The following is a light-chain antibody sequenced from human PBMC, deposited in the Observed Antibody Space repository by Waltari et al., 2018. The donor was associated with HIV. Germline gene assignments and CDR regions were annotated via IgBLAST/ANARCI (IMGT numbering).Light chain of an antibody. CDR3: NSRDSSGNRV. CDR1: SLRSYY. CDR2: GKN. J-gene: IGLJ2*01. Sequence: QDPAVSVALGQTVRITCQGDSLRSYYASWYQQKPGQAPVLVIYGKNNRPSGIPDRFSGSSSGNTASLTITGAQAEDEADYYCNSRDSSGNRVFGGGTKLTVL. V-gene: IGLV3-19*01.